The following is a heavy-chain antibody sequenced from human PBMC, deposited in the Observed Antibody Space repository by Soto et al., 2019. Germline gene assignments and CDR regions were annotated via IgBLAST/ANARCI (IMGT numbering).Heavy chain of an antibody. Sequence: LSLTYTVSGGSVTSGSYYWSWIRQPPGKGLEWIGYIYYSGSTNYNPSLKIRVTISVDTSKNQFSLKLSSVTVAATAVHYCASSKRKARNWFGPSGQGTLV. J-gene: IGHJ5*02. CDR3: ASSKRKARNWFGP. CDR1: GGSVTSGSYY. V-gene: IGHV4-61*01. CDR2: IYYSGST.